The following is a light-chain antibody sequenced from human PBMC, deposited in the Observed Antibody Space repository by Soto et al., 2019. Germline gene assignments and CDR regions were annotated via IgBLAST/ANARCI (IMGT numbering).Light chain of an antibody. CDR3: QQYGSSLIT. CDR1: QSVSSSY. J-gene: IGKJ5*01. Sequence: ENVLTQSPGTLSLSPGERATLSCRASQSVSSSYLAWYQQKPGQAPRLLIYGASSRATGIPDRFSGSGSGTDFTLTISRLEPEDFAVYYCQQYGSSLITFGQGTRLEI. V-gene: IGKV3-20*01. CDR2: GAS.